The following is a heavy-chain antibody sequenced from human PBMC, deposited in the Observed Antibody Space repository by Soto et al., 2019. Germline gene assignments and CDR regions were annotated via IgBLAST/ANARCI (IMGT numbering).Heavy chain of an antibody. D-gene: IGHD1-7*01. V-gene: IGHV3-23*01. CDR1: GFTFNSHA. Sequence: GGSLRLSCAASGFTFNSHAMSWVRQTPGKGLEWVSLISAGAGTTSYADSVKGRFTISRDISKNTLYLQMDSLRAEDTAVYYCAKVLACPHWNCPFDYRGQGTLVTVSS. J-gene: IGHJ4*02. CDR3: AKVLACPHWNCPFDY. CDR2: ISAGAGTT.